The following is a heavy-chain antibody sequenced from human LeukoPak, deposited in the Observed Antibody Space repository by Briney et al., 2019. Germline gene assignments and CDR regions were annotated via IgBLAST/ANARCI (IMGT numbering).Heavy chain of an antibody. CDR1: GYRFTTYS. Sequence: ASVKVSCKASGYRFTTYSFTWVRQAPGQGLEWMGWISTYNKGTNYAENLQGRVTMTTDRSTSTVYMELRSLRPDDTAVYYCVRDVGTSATTGRNYYYYTMDVWGQGTTVTVSS. D-gene: IGHD1-1*01. J-gene: IGHJ6*02. CDR3: VRDVGTSATTGRNYYYYTMDV. CDR2: ISTYNKGT. V-gene: IGHV1-18*01.